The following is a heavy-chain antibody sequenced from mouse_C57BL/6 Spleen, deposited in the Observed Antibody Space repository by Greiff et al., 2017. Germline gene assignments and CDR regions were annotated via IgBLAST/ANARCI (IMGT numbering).Heavy chain of an antibody. CDR3: ARGDAMDY. J-gene: IGHJ4*01. V-gene: IGHV1-61*01. CDR2: IYPSDSET. CDR1: GYTFTSYW. Sequence: QVQLQQPGAELVRPGSSVKLSCKASGYTFTSYWMDLVKQRPGQGLEWIGNIYPSDSETHYNQKFKDKGKLTVDKSSSTAYMQLSSLTSEDSAVYYCARGDAMDYWGQGTAVTVAS.